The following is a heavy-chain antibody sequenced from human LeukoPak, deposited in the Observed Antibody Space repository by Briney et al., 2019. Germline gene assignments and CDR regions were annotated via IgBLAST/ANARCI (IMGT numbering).Heavy chain of an antibody. D-gene: IGHD2-2*01. CDR1: GGSISSYY. CDR2: IYYSGST. CDR3: ARHLKDQLLVLFAFDI. Sequence: PSETLSLTCTVSGGSISSYYWSWIRQPPGKGLEWIGYIYYSGSTNYNPSLKSRVTISVDTSKNQFSLKLSSVTAADTAVYYCARHLKDQLLVLFAFDIWGQGTMVTVSS. V-gene: IGHV4-59*08. J-gene: IGHJ3*02.